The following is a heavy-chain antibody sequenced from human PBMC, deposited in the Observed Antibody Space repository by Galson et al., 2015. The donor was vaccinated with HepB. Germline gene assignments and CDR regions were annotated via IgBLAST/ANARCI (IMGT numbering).Heavy chain of an antibody. J-gene: IGHJ4*02. CDR2: IWYDGSNK. CDR1: GFTFYSYG. V-gene: IGHV3-33*08. Sequence: SLRLSCAASGFTFYSYGMHWVRQAPGKGLEWVAAIWYDGSNKYSADSVKGRFTISRDNSKNTLYLQMSSLRAEDTAVYYCARGRRARWLQLIIDYWGQGTLVTVSP. D-gene: IGHD5-24*01. CDR3: ARGRRARWLQLIIDY.